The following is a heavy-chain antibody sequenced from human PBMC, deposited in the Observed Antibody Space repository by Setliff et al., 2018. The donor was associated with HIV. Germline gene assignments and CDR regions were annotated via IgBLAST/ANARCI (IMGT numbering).Heavy chain of an antibody. V-gene: IGHV1-46*01. CDR1: GYTFTRNQ. Sequence: GASVKVSCKASGYTFTRNQIHWVRQAPGQGLEWMGIINPSGGSASYAEKFQGRVTMTSDASTNTVYMELRSLRSEETAVFYCARDGGDSSGYYYADYWGQGTLVTVSS. CDR2: INPSGGSA. J-gene: IGHJ4*02. D-gene: IGHD3-22*01. CDR3: ARDGGDSSGYYYADY.